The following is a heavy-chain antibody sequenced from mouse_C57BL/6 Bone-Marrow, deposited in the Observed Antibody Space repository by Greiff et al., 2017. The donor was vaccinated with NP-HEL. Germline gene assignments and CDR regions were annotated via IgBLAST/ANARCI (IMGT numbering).Heavy chain of an antibody. D-gene: IGHD3-2*02. CDR2: ISYDGSN. J-gene: IGHJ4*01. V-gene: IGHV3-6*01. CDR3: ARGQLRRAMDY. Sequence: EVKLMESGPGLVKPSQSLSLTCSVTGYSITSGYYWNWIRQFPGNKLEWMGYISYDGSNNYNPSLKNRISITRDTSKNQFFLKLNSVTTEDTATYYCARGQLRRAMDYWGQGTSVTVSS. CDR1: GYSITSGYY.